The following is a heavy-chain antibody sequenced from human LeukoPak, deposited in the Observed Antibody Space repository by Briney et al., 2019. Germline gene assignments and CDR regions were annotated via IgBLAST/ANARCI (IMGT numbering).Heavy chain of an antibody. Sequence: GGSLRLSCAASGFTSKTYWLNWVRQAPGKGLEWVANIKQDGSDKYYVDSVKGRFTISTDIAKSSLYLQMNSLRAEDTAVYYCARDPDSSGWSSIEYWGQGTLVTVSS. J-gene: IGHJ4*02. CDR2: IKQDGSDK. CDR1: GFTSKTYW. D-gene: IGHD6-19*01. V-gene: IGHV3-7*01. CDR3: ARDPDSSGWSSIEY.